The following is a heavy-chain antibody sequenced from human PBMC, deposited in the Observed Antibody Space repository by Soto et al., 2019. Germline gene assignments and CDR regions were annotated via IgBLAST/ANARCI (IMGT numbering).Heavy chain of an antibody. CDR3: ARTGGELNWFDP. J-gene: IGHJ5*02. CDR2: ISAYNGNT. Sequence: TVSCTGAGCGMTVDGSSCLRQAPGQGLEWMGWISAYNGNTNYAQKLQGRVTMTTDTSTSTAYMELRSLRSDDTALYYCARTGGELNWFDPWGQGILVTVSS. D-gene: IGHD1-26*01. V-gene: IGHV1-18*04. CDR1: GCGMTVDG.